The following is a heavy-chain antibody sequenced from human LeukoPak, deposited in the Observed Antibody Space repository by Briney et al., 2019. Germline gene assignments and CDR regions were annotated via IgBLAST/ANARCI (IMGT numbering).Heavy chain of an antibody. V-gene: IGHV3-21*01. D-gene: IGHD6-6*01. Sequence: GGSLRLSCAASGFTFSSYSMNCVRPAPGKGLEWVSSIISSSSYIYYADSVKGRFTISRDNAKHSLYLQMNSLRAEDTAVYYCARVYSGSSSYHAFDIWGQGTMVTVSS. J-gene: IGHJ3*02. CDR3: ARVYSGSSSYHAFDI. CDR1: GFTFSSYS. CDR2: IISSSSYI.